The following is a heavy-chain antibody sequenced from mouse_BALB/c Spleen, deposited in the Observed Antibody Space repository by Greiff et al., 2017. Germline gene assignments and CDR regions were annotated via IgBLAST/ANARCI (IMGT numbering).Heavy chain of an antibody. D-gene: IGHD2-1*01. Sequence: EVQLVESGPGLVKPSQSLSLTCTVTGYSITSDYAWNWIRQFPGNKLEWMGYISYSGSTSYNPSLKSRISITRDTSKNQFFLQLNSVTTEDTATYYCARGEYGNPYYAMDYWGQGTSVTVSS. CDR2: ISYSGST. V-gene: IGHV3-2*02. CDR3: ARGEYGNPYYAMDY. J-gene: IGHJ4*01. CDR1: GYSITSDYA.